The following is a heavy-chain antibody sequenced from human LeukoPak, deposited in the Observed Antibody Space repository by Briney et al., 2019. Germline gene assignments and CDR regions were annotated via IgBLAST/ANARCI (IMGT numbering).Heavy chain of an antibody. Sequence: GGSLRLSCAASGFPFSNAWMTWVRQAPGKGLEWVGRIKSKTDGGTTDYAAPVKGRFTISRDDSKNTLYLQMNSLKTEDTAVYYCTTVQWELPSYAEYFQHWGQGTLVTVSS. CDR2: IKSKTDGGTT. D-gene: IGHD1-26*01. J-gene: IGHJ1*01. V-gene: IGHV3-15*01. CDR1: GFPFSNAW. CDR3: TTVQWELPSYAEYFQH.